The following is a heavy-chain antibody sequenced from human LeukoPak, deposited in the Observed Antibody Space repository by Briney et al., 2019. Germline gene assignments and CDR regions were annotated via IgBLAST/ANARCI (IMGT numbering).Heavy chain of an antibody. CDR2: INHSGST. CDR1: GGSFSGYY. CDR3: ARDMYSSSSCSFDP. V-gene: IGHV4-34*01. D-gene: IGHD6-6*01. J-gene: IGHJ5*02. Sequence: SSETLSLTCAVYGGSFSGYYWSWIRQPPGKGLEWIGEINHSGSTNYNPSLKSRVTISVDTSKNQFSLKLSSVTAADTAVYYCARDMYSSSSCSFDPWGQGTLVTVSS.